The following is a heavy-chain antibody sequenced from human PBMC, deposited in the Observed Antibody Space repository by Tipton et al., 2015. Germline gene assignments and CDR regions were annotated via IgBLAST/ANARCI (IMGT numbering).Heavy chain of an antibody. CDR1: GFTFDDYG. CDR2: IDWNGGRT. V-gene: IGHV3-20*04. D-gene: IGHD6-19*01. J-gene: IGHJ1*01. CDR3: ARDPNSSGWYGNFQL. Sequence: SLRLSCAASGFTFDDYGMTWVRQAPGKGLEWVAGIDWNGGRTGYADSVKGRFTISRDNSKNTLFLQMNSLRGEDTAVYYCARDPNSSGWYGNFQLWGQGTLVTVSS.